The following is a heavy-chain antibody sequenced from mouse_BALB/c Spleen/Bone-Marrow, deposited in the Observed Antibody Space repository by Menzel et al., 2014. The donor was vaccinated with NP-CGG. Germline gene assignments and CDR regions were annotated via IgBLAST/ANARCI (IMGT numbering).Heavy chain of an antibody. J-gene: IGHJ4*01. V-gene: IGHV5-4*02. Sequence: EVQVVESGGGLVKPGGSLKLSCAASGFTFSDYYMYWVRQTPEKRLEWVAIISDGGSHTYYPDSVKGRFTISRDNAKNNLYLQMSSLKSDDTAMYYCARDRAYYRYDGYYYAMDYWGQGTSVTVSS. CDR2: ISDGGSHT. CDR3: ARDRAYYRYDGYYYAMDY. D-gene: IGHD2-14*01. CDR1: GFTFSDYY.